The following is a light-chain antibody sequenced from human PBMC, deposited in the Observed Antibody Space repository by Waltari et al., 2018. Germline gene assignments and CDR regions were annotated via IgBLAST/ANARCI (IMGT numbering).Light chain of an antibody. CDR2: GAF. V-gene: IGKV3-20*01. CDR1: HTVRSNY. Sequence: EIVLTQFPSTLSLSPGERATLYCRAAHTVRSNYLAWYQQKPGQAPRLLIYGAFGRATGIPDRFSGSGSGTDFTLTISRLEPEDSAVYYCQQYGSSPTFGQGKRLEI. CDR3: QQYGSSPT. J-gene: IGKJ5*01.